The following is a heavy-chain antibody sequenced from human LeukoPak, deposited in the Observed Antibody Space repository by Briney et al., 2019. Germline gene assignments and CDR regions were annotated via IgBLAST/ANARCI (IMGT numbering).Heavy chain of an antibody. J-gene: IGHJ5*02. CDR1: GFTFDDYA. CDR2: ISWNSGSI. V-gene: IGHV3-9*03. Sequence: PGRSLRLSCAASGFTFDDYAMHWVRQAPGKGLEWVSGISWNSGSIGYADSVKGRFTISRDNAKNSLYLQMNSLRAEDMALYYCAKGYSGSYYSNWFDPWGQGTLVTVSS. CDR3: AKGYSGSYYSNWFDP. D-gene: IGHD1-26*01.